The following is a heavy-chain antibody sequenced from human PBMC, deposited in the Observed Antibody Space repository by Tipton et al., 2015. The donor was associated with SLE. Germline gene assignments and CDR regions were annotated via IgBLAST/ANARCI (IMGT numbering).Heavy chain of an antibody. CDR2: INHSGST. CDR3: AKVSVKYYDSSGLDY. J-gene: IGHJ4*02. V-gene: IGHV4-34*01. Sequence: TLSLTCAVYGGSFSGYYWSWIRQPPGKGLEWIGEINHSGSTNYNPSLKSRVTISVDTSKNQFSLKLSSVTAEDTAVYYCAKVSVKYYDSSGLDYWGQGTLVTVSS. CDR1: GGSFSGYY. D-gene: IGHD3-22*01.